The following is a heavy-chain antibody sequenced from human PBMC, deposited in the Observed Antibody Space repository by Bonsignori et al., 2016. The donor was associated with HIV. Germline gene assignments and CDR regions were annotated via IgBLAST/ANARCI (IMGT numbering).Heavy chain of an antibody. J-gene: IGHJ4*02. V-gene: IGHV4-38-2*01. CDR2: IYHSGST. CDR3: ARGSWVRSMVMVGY. Sequence: WIRQPPGKGLEWIGSIYHSGSTYYNPSLKSRVTISVDTSKNQFSLKLSSVTAADTAVYYCARGSWVRSMVMVGYWGQGTLVTVSS. D-gene: IGHD5-12*01.